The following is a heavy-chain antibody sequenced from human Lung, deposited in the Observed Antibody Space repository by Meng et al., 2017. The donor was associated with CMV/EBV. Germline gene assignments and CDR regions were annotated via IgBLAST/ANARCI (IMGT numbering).Heavy chain of an antibody. CDR3: ARGFWNPYYEDTHDF. CDR1: GFPFSRYW. J-gene: IGHJ4*02. D-gene: IGHD3-3*01. V-gene: IGHV3-7*04. CDR2: INQDESEK. Sequence: GGSXRLSCAASGFPFSRYWMSWVRQAPGKGLEWVANINQDESEKYYVDSVKGRFTISRDNAKNSLYLQMNSLRAEDTAVFYCARGFWNPYYEDTHDFWGQGIXVTVSS.